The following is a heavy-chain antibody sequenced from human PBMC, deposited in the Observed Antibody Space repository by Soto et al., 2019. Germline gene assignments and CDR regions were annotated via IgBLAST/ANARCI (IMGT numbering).Heavy chain of an antibody. D-gene: IGHD3-22*01. Sequence: QVQLVESGGGVVQPGRSLRLSCAASGFTFSRYGMHWVRQAPGKGLEWVAVISYDGSNKYYADSVKGRFTISRDNFKNMQYLEMNSLGAEGAAVYYCANYCSGSTWMSWGQGTMVTVSS. V-gene: IGHV3-30*18. CDR2: ISYDGSNK. CDR1: GFTFSRYG. J-gene: IGHJ4*02. CDR3: ANYCSGSTWMS.